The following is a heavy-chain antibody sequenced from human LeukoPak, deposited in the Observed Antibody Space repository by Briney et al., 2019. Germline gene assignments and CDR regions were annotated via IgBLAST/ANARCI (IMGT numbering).Heavy chain of an antibody. CDR2: FYYSGSP. J-gene: IGHJ6*03. V-gene: IGHV4-39*07. CDR1: GGSISSSSYF. CDR3: ARELYAAGSYYYYYMDV. D-gene: IGHD6-13*01. Sequence: SETLSLTCTVSGGSISSSSYFWGWIRQPPGKGLEWIGRFYYSGSPYYNPSLKSRVTISVDTSKNQFSLKLSSVTAADTAVYYCARELYAAGSYYYYYMDVWGKGTTVTVSS.